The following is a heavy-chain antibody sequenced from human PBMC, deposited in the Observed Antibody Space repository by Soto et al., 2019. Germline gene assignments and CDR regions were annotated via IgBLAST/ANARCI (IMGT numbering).Heavy chain of an antibody. J-gene: IGHJ4*02. CDR1: GFTFSSYA. D-gene: IGHD2-15*01. CDR3: ASFYCSGGSCYRNFDY. Sequence: QVQLVESGGGVVQPGRSLRLSCAASGFTFSSYAMHWVRQAPGKGLEWVAVISYDGSNKYYADSVKGRFTISRDNSKNTLYLQMNSLRAEDTAVYYCASFYCSGGSCYRNFDYWGQGTLVTVSS. CDR2: ISYDGSNK. V-gene: IGHV3-30-3*01.